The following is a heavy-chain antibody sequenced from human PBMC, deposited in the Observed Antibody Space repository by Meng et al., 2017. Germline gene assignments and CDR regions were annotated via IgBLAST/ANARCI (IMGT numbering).Heavy chain of an antibody. CDR3: ARDLRTSIAAAGTWPDAFDI. J-gene: IGHJ3*02. CDR2: IYYSGST. CDR1: GGSVSSGSYY. D-gene: IGHD6-13*01. Sequence: SETLSLTCTVSGGSVSSGSYYWSWIRQPPGKGLEWIGYIYYSGSTNYNPSLKSRVTISVDTSKNQFSLKLSSVTAADTAVYYCARDLRTSIAAAGTWPDAFDIWGQGTMVTVSS. V-gene: IGHV4-61*01.